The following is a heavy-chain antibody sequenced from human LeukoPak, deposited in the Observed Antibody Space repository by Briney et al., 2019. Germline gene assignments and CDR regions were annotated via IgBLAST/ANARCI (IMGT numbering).Heavy chain of an antibody. V-gene: IGHV4-39*07. J-gene: IGHJ4*02. CDR1: GDSISSNTYY. CDR2: IHYSGNT. CDR3: AASLLTYYLDY. Sequence: SETLSLTCTVSGDSISSNTYYWEWIRQPPGRRLEWMGTIHYSGNTYYNSSLKSRVIMSLDTSKNQFSLRLTSVTAADTAVYYCAASLLTYYLDYWGQGTLVSVSS. D-gene: IGHD5/OR15-5a*01.